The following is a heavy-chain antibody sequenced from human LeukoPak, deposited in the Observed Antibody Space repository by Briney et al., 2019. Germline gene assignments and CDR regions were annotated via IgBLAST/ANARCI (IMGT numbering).Heavy chain of an antibody. J-gene: IGHJ4*02. CDR1: AFIFTTYA. CDR2: MSADGRRP. V-gene: IGHV3-64D*08. CDR3: VKDSPGDAQGYLSF. D-gene: IGHD2-15*01. Sequence: SLRLSCSPSAFIFTTYAMHCVREAEGEGLEYVSAMSADGRRPYYADSVRGRFTISRDNSKNTLSLQMTSLGADDTALYYCVKDSPGDAQGYLSFWGQGTLVTDSS.